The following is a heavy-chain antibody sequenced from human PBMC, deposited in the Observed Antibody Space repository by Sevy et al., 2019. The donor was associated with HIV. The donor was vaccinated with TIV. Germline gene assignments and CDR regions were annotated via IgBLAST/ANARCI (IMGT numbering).Heavy chain of an antibody. CDR2: IKEDGSEQ. CDR1: GLTFSTYW. V-gene: IGHV3-7*01. J-gene: IGHJ4*02. D-gene: IGHD3-10*01. CDR3: TKFYGTDSYVDY. Sequence: GGSLRLSCAASGLTFSTYWMSWVRQAPGKGLEWVANIKEDGSEQYYVDSVKGRFTVSRDNAKNSLYLQMKSLRAEDTAVYYCTKFYGTDSYVDYWGQGTLVTVSS.